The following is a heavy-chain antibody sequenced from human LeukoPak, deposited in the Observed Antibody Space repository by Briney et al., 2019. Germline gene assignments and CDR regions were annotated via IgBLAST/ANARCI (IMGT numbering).Heavy chain of an antibody. Sequence: SETLSLTCTVSGYSISSGYYWGWIRQPPGKGLEWIGSIYHSGSTNYNPSLKSRVTISVDTSKNQFSLKLSSVTAADTAVYYCARVWSPHYYYMDVWGKGTTVTISS. CDR1: GYSISSGYY. CDR3: ARVWSPHYYYMDV. D-gene: IGHD2-8*02. V-gene: IGHV4-38-2*02. CDR2: IYHSGST. J-gene: IGHJ6*03.